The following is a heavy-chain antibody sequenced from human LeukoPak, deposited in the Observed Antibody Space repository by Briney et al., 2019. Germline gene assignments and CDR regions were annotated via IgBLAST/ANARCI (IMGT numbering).Heavy chain of an antibody. Sequence: GGSLRLSCAASGFTFSSYGMYWVRQAPGKGLEWVAFIRYDGSNKYYADSVKGRFTISRDNSKNALYLQMNSLRAEDTAVYYCGRSEPHRRRRDAFDIWGQRTKVTVSS. CDR1: GFTFSSYG. CDR2: IRYDGSNK. D-gene: IGHD1-26*01. J-gene: IGHJ3*02. CDR3: GRSEPHRRRRDAFDI. V-gene: IGHV3-30*02.